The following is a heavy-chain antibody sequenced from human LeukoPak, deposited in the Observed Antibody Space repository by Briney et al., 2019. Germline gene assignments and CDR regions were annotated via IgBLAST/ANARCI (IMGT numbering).Heavy chain of an antibody. V-gene: IGHV4-4*09. D-gene: IGHD1-26*01. CDR2: IYTSGST. Sequence: PSETLSLTCTVSGGSISSYYWSWIRQPPGKGLEWIGYIYTSGSTNYNPSLKSRVTISVDTSKNQFSLKLSSVTAADTAVYYCARGDSSGSYDAYYAFDIWGQGTMVTVSS. CDR3: ARGDSSGSYDAYYAFDI. J-gene: IGHJ3*02. CDR1: GGSISSYY.